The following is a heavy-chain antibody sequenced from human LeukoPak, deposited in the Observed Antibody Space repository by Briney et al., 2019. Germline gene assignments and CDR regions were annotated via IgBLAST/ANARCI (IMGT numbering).Heavy chain of an antibody. D-gene: IGHD2-8*01. Sequence: ASVKVSCKASGYTFTSYRISWVRQAPGQGLEWMGWISAYNGNTNYVQNFQGRVTMTTDTSTSTAYMELRSLRSADTAVYYCATRHRVSSFDPWGQGTLVTVSS. V-gene: IGHV1-18*01. J-gene: IGHJ5*02. CDR3: ATRHRVSSFDP. CDR1: GYTFTSYR. CDR2: ISAYNGNT.